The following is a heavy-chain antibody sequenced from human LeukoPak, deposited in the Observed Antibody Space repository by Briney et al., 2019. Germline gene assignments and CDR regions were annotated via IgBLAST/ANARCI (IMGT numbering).Heavy chain of an antibody. CDR1: GYTFSKFV. V-gene: IGHV1-18*01. D-gene: IGHD4-17*01. CDR2: ISVHHGTT. J-gene: IGHJ4*02. Sequence: ASVRVSCKTSGYTFSKFVITWVRQAPGQGLESMGWISVHHGTTHYVERFHGRLTLTTDTCTRTAYMELKSLTSDDTAIYYCVRDLESDEGDYGDVLPGYWGQGTLVTVSS. CDR3: VRDLESDEGDYGDVLPGY.